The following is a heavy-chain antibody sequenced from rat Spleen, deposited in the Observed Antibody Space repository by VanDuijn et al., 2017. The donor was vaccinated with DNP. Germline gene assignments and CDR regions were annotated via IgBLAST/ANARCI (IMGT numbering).Heavy chain of an antibody. CDR2: ITSSGGST. D-gene: IGHD5-1*01. J-gene: IGHJ4*01. CDR1: GFTFNNYW. V-gene: IGHV5-31*01. CDR3: TRRNWEEAMDA. Sequence: EVQLVESGGGLVQPGRSLKLSCVASGFTFNNYWMTWIRQVPGKGLEWVASITSSGGSTYYRDSVKGRFTISRDNAKSTLYLQMDSLRSEDTATYYCTRRNWEEAMDAWGQGTSVTVSS.